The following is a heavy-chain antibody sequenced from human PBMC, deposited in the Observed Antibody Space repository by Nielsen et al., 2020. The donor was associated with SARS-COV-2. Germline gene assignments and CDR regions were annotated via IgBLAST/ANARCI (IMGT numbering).Heavy chain of an antibody. CDR1: GGSISSGGYY. CDR3: ARGLITMIVVVTLYYYGMDV. CDR2: IYYSGST. V-gene: IGHV4-31*03. Sequence: SETLSLTCTVSGGSISSGGYYWSWIRQHPGKGLEWIGYIYYSGSTYYNPSLKSRVTISVDTSKNQFSLKLSSVTAADTAVYYCARGLITMIVVVTLYYYGMDVWGQGTTVTVSS. D-gene: IGHD3-22*01. J-gene: IGHJ6*02.